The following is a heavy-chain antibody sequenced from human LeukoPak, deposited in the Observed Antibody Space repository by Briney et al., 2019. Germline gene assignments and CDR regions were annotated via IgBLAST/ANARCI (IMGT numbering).Heavy chain of an antibody. V-gene: IGHV4-59*01. J-gene: IGHJ6*02. CDR3: ARAGLGMDV. Sequence: SETLSLTCTVSGGSISSYYWSWIRQPPGKGLERIGYIYYSGSTNYNPSLKSRVTISVDTSKNQFSLKLSSVTAADTAVYYCARAGLGMDVWGQGTTVTVSS. D-gene: IGHD3/OR15-3a*01. CDR2: IYYSGST. CDR1: GGSISSYY.